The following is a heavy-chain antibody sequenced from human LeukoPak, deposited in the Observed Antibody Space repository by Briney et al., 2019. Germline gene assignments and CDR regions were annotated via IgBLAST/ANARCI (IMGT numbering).Heavy chain of an antibody. D-gene: IGHD3-10*01. J-gene: IGHJ6*03. CDR3: ASVRRGFGESSKYYSYYYMDV. CDR2: IYYSGST. V-gene: IGHV4-39*01. CDR1: GGSISSNTYY. Sequence: SETLSLTCTVSGGSISSNTYYWGWIRQPPGKGLEWIGSIYYSGSTYCNPSLKSQVTISVDTSKNQFSLKLSAVTAADTAVYYCASVRRGFGESSKYYSYYYMDVWGNGTTVTISS.